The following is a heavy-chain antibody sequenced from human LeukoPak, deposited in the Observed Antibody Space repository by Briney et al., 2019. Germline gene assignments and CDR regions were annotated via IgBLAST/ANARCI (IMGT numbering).Heavy chain of an antibody. CDR3: AKDQCSGGSCYCDY. CDR1: GFTFSSYA. CDR2: ISGCGGST. Sequence: GGSLRLSCAASGFTFSSYAMSWVRQAPGKGLEWVSAISGCGGSTYYADSVKGRFTISRDNSKNTLYLQMNSLRAEDTAVYYCAKDQCSGGSCYCDYWGQGTLVTVSS. J-gene: IGHJ4*02. V-gene: IGHV3-23*01. D-gene: IGHD2-15*01.